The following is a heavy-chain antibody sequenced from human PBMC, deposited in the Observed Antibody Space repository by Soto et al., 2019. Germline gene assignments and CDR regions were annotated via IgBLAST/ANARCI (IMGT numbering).Heavy chain of an antibody. Sequence: QVQLVQSGAEVKKPGASVKVSCKASGYTFTSYYMHWVRQAPGQGLEWMGIINPSGGSTSYAQKFKGRVTMTRDTSTSTVYMELSSLRSEDTAVYYCARELSTAMANYYFAYWGQGTLVTVSS. D-gene: IGHD5-18*01. CDR1: GYTFTSYY. CDR2: INPSGGST. CDR3: ARELSTAMANYYFAY. V-gene: IGHV1-46*03. J-gene: IGHJ4*02.